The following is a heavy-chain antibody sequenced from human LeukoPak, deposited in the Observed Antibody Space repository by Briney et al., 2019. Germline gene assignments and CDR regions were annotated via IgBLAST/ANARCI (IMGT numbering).Heavy chain of an antibody. Sequence: PGGSLRLSCAASGFSFGSNWMNWVRQSPGKGLEWVANIRQDGTEKNYVDSVKGRLIISRDNAKNSLYLQMNSLRAEDTAVYYCAAGTGYLIEKWGQGTLVAVSS. CDR1: GFSFGSNW. CDR3: AAGTGYLIEK. CDR2: IRQDGTEK. J-gene: IGHJ4*02. V-gene: IGHV3-7*01. D-gene: IGHD2-15*01.